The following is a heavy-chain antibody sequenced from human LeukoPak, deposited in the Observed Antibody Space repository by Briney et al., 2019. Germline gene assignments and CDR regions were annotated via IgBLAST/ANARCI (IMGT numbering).Heavy chain of an antibody. J-gene: IGHJ4*02. D-gene: IGHD5-18*01. Sequence: GGSLRLSCAASGFTFSSYSMNWVRQAPGKGLEWVSSISRSSSYIYYADSVKGRFTISRDNAKNSLYLQMNSLRAEDTAVYYCARGRYTAMAYFDYWGQGTLVTVSS. CDR2: ISRSSSYI. CDR1: GFTFSSYS. CDR3: ARGRYTAMAYFDY. V-gene: IGHV3-21*01.